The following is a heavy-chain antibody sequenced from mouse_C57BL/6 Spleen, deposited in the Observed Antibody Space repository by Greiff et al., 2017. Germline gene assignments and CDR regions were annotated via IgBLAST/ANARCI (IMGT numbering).Heavy chain of an antibody. D-gene: IGHD3-2*02. CDR3: ARSIDSSGACAC. Sequence: QVQLQQPGAELVKPGASVKMSCKASGYPFTSYWLTWVKQRPGQGLEWIGDIYPGSGSTNYTEKFKSKATLTVDTSSITAYMQLSSLTSEDSAVYYCARSIDSSGACACWGQGTLVTVSA. J-gene: IGHJ3*01. CDR1: GYPFTSYW. CDR2: IYPGSGST. V-gene: IGHV1-55*01.